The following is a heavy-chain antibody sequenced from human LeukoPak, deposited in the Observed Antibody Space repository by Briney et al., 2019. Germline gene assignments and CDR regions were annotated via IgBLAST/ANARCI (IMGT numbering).Heavy chain of an antibody. D-gene: IGHD3-22*01. J-gene: IGHJ4*02. CDR3: ARDANEYYYDSSGYLYFDY. CDR1: GFTFSSYW. Sequence: GGSLRLSCAASGFTFSSYWMHWVRQAPGKGLVWVSRINSDGSSTSYADSVKGRFTISRDNAKNTLYLQMNSLRAEDTAVYYCARDANEYYYDSSGYLYFDYWGQGTLVTVSS. CDR2: INSDGSST. V-gene: IGHV3-74*01.